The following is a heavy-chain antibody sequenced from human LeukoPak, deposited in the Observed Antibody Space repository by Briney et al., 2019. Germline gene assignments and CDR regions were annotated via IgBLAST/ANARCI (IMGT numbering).Heavy chain of an antibody. CDR3: ARLGGDTYYFGSASYPNWYFDL. Sequence: GESLKISCQASGYTFTSYWIGWVRQMPGKGLECMGTIYPADSDTTYSPSFQGQVTISADKSFNTAYLQWSSLKASDTAIYYCARLGGDTYYFGSASYPNWYFDLWGRGTLVTVSS. J-gene: IGHJ2*01. V-gene: IGHV5-51*01. D-gene: IGHD3-10*01. CDR1: GYTFTSYW. CDR2: IYPADSDT.